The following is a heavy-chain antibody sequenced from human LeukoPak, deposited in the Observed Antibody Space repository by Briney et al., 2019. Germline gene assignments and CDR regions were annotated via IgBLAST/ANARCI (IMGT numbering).Heavy chain of an antibody. CDR1: GYSFTSYW. V-gene: IGHV5-51*01. Sequence: GESLKISCKGSGYSFTSYWIGWVRQMPGKGLEWMGIIYPGDSDTRYSPSFQGQVTISADKSISTAYLQWSSLKASDTAMYYCARQQEDYSNPFYFDYWGQGTLVTVSS. CDR3: ARQQEDYSNPFYFDY. D-gene: IGHD4-11*01. J-gene: IGHJ4*02. CDR2: IYPGDSDT.